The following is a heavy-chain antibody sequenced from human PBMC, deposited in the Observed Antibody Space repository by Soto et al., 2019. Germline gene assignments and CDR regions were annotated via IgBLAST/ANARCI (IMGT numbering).Heavy chain of an antibody. Sequence: PGGSLRLSCEASGFSFSTYSMHWVRQAPGKGLEWVSSIGRRSDIYYADSVKGRFTISRDNAKNSVSLQMNSLRDEDTAVYYCAREETAWSIAYRLDVCGQGTTVTVSS. CDR1: GFSFSTYS. V-gene: IGHV3-21*01. J-gene: IGHJ6*02. CDR3: AREETAWSIAYRLDV. CDR2: IGRRSDI. D-gene: IGHD2-21*02.